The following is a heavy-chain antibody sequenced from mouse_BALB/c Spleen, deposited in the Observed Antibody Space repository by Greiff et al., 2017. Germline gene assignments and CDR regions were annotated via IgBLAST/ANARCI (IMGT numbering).Heavy chain of an antibody. V-gene: IGHV14-3*02. CDR2: IDPANGNT. D-gene: IGHD1-2*01. J-gene: IGHJ1*01. Sequence: EVQLQQSGAELVKPGASVKLSCTASGFNIKDTYMHWVKQRPEQGLEWIGRIDPANGNTKYDPKFQGKATITADTSSNTAYLQLSSLTSEDTAVYYCAALTTAHWYFDVWGAGTTVTVSS. CDR3: AALTTAHWYFDV. CDR1: GFNIKDTY.